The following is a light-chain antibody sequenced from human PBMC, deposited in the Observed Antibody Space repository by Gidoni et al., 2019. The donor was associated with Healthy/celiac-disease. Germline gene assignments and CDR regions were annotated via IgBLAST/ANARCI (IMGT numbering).Light chain of an antibody. Sequence: EMVLTQSPATLSLSPGERATLSCRASQSVSSYLAWYQQKPGQAPRLRIYDASNRAPGIPARFSGSGSGTDFTLTISSLEPEDFAVYYCQQRSNSWTFXQXTKVEIK. CDR3: QQRSNSWT. J-gene: IGKJ1*01. CDR2: DAS. CDR1: QSVSSY. V-gene: IGKV3-11*01.